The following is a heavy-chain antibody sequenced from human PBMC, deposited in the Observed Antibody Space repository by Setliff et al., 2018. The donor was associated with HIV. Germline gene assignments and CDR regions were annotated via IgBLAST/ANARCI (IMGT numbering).Heavy chain of an antibody. CDR3: AKDLLASFGEPYPPTANWFDP. CDR1: RFTFSSYA. CDR2: ISGSGGST. J-gene: IGHJ5*02. Sequence: PRGVPRLSCAASRFTFSSYAMSWVRQAPGKGLEWVSDISGSGGSTYYADSVKGRFTISRDDSKNTLYLQMNSLRVEDTAVYYCAKDLLASFGEPYPPTANWFDPWGQGTLVTVSS. D-gene: IGHD3-10*01. V-gene: IGHV3-23*01.